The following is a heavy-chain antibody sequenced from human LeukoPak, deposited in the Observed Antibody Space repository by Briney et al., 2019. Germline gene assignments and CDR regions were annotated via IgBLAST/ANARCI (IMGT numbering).Heavy chain of an antibody. CDR1: GGTFSSYA. J-gene: IGHJ4*02. CDR3: ARGRSALRYCSSTSCYYFDY. D-gene: IGHD2-2*01. Sequence: ASVKVSCKASGGTFSSYAISWVRQAPGQGLEWMGGIIPIFGTANYAQKFQGRVTITTDESTSTAYMELSSLRSEDTAVYYCARGRSALRYCSSTSCYYFDYWGQGTLVTVSS. V-gene: IGHV1-69*05. CDR2: IIPIFGTA.